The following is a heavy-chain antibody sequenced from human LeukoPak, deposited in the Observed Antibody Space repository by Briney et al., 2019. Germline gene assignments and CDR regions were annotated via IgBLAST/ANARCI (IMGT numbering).Heavy chain of an antibody. CDR2: ISRSSTST. J-gene: IGHJ4*02. Sequence: GGSLRLSSAASGFTFSSYSMNWVRQAPGKGLEWVSYISRSSTSTYYADSVKGRFTISRDNAKNSLYLQMNSLRDEDTAVYYCARDYDYYFDYWGQGTLVTVSS. D-gene: IGHD3-16*01. V-gene: IGHV3-48*02. CDR3: ARDYDYYFDY. CDR1: GFTFSSYS.